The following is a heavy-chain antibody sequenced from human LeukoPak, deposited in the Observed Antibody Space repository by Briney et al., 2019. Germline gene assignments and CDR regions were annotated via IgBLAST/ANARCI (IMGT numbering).Heavy chain of an antibody. CDR2: INSNGGSA. CDR3: ARGGPAAGRFDY. CDR1: GFTFDDYG. J-gene: IGHJ4*02. V-gene: IGHV3-20*04. D-gene: IGHD6-13*01. Sequence: GGSLRLSCAASGFTFDDYGMSWVRQAPGKGLEWVSGINSNGGSAGYADSVKGRFSISRDNAKNSLFLQMNSLRAEDTAVYYCARGGPAAGRFDYWGQGTLVTVSS.